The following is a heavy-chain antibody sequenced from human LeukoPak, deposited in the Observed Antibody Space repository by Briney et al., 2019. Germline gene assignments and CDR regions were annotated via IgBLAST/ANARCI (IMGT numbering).Heavy chain of an antibody. CDR3: ARVGIQLWLGAFDI. CDR1: GASISSSNW. J-gene: IGHJ3*02. V-gene: IGHV4-4*02. Sequence: SGTLSLTCAVSGASISSSNWWSWVRQPPGKGLEWIGEIYHSGSTNYNPSLKSRVTISVDKSKNQFSLKLSSVTAADTAVYYCARVGIQLWLGAFDIWGQGTMVTVSS. CDR2: IYHSGST. D-gene: IGHD5-18*01.